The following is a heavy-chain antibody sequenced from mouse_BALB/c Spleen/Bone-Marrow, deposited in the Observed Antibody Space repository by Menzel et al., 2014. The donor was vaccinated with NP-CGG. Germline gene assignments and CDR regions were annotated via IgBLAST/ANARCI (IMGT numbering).Heavy chain of an antibody. CDR1: GYTFFNYW. D-gene: IGHD3-1*01. CDR3: TTLARNKFDY. Sequence: EGQLQESGTVLAKPGAAVKMSCKASGYTFFNYWMHWVKQRPGQGLGWIGTIYPGNSDTTYNQKFKGKATLTAVTSTSTAYMELSSLTNEDSAVYYCTTLARNKFDYWGQGTTLTVSS. J-gene: IGHJ2*01. V-gene: IGHV1-5*01. CDR2: IYPGNSDT.